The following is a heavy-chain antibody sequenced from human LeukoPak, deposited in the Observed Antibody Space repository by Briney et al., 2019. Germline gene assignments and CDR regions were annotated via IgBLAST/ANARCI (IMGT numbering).Heavy chain of an antibody. V-gene: IGHV1-58*02. J-gene: IGHJ4*02. CDR2: IVVGSGNT. Sequence: SVKVSCKASGFTFTSSAMQWARQARGQRLEWIGWIVVGSGNTNYAQKFQERVTITRDMSTSTAYMELSSLRSEDTAVYYCAAALPDSSGHPRGPDYWGQGTLVTVSS. CDR3: AAALPDSSGHPRGPDY. D-gene: IGHD3-22*01. CDR1: GFTFTSSA.